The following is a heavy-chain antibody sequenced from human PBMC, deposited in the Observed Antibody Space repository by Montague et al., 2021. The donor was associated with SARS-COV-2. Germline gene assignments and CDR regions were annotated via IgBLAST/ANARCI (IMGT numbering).Heavy chain of an antibody. CDR2: IHHGGST. J-gene: IGHJ6*03. Sequence: SETLSLTCAVHGGSFSTYSWNWIRQPPGKELEWIGEIHHGGSTNYSPSLKSRVTISADTSKNQFSLKLTSVAAADTAVYYCARLGDGVVPSPILGVGPYYSYYYMDVWGKGTTVTVSS. D-gene: IGHD3-10*01. CDR3: ARLGDGVVPSPILGVGPYYSYYYMDV. V-gene: IGHV4-34*01. CDR1: GGSFSTYS.